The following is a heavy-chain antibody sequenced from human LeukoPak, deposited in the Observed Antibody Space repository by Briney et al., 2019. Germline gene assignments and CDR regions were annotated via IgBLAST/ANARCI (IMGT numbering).Heavy chain of an antibody. Sequence: GRSLRLSCAASGFTFSSYAMHWVRQAPGKGLEWVAVISYDGSNKYYADSVKGRFTISRDNSKNTLYLQMNSLRAEDTAVYYCARALGPPGYYYYGMDVWGQGTTVTVSS. CDR1: GFTFSSYA. V-gene: IGHV3-30-3*01. D-gene: IGHD7-27*01. CDR2: ISYDGSNK. CDR3: ARALGPPGYYYYGMDV. J-gene: IGHJ6*02.